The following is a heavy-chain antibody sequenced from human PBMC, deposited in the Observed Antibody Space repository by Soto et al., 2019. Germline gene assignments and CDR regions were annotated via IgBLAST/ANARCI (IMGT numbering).Heavy chain of an antibody. CDR1: GGSISSDD. CDR2: IHYSGST. Sequence: PSETLSLTCSVSGGSISSDDWSWIRQPPGKGLEWIGYIHYSGSTNYNPSLKSRVTISVDTSKNQFSLKLSSVTAADTAVYYCAREGGSSWPLDYWGQGTLVTVSS. CDR3: AREGGSSWPLDY. D-gene: IGHD6-13*01. V-gene: IGHV4-59*01. J-gene: IGHJ4*02.